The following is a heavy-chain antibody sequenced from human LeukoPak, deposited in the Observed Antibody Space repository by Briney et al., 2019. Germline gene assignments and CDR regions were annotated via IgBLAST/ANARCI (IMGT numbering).Heavy chain of an antibody. CDR2: INPNSGGT. V-gene: IGHV1-2*02. CDR3: ARLREGLYHFDY. J-gene: IGHJ4*02. D-gene: IGHD3-16*02. Sequence: ASVKVSCKASGYTFTGYYIQWMRQAPGQGLEWMGWINPNSGGTKYPQKLQGRVTMTRNTSISTAYMELSGLRSDDTAVYYCARLREGLYHFDYWGQGTLVSVSS. CDR1: GYTFTGYY.